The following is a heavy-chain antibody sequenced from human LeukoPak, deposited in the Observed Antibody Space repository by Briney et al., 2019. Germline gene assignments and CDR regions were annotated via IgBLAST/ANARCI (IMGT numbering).Heavy chain of an antibody. V-gene: IGHV1-18*01. CDR2: ISSYNGDT. CDR1: GYTFTTYG. Sequence: ASVKVSCKASGYTFTTYGISWVRQAPGQGLEWMGWISSYNGDTNFAQKFQGRVAMTTDTSTSTAYMELRSLRSDDTAVYYCARGSYYDYWGQGTLVTVSS. CDR3: ARGSYYDY. J-gene: IGHJ4*02.